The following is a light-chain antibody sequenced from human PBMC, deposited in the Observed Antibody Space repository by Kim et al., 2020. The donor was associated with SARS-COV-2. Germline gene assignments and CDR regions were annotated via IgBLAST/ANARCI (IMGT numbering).Light chain of an antibody. V-gene: IGLV3-21*04. Sequence: SYELTQPPSVSVAPGKTATITCGGTNIRTKSVHWYQQRPGQAPVLVIYYDNNRPSGIPERFSGSNSGNTATLTMSRVEAGDEADYYCQVWDPTGDHCVFG. CDR2: YDN. CDR3: QVWDPTGDHCV. J-gene: IGLJ6*01. CDR1: NIRTKS.